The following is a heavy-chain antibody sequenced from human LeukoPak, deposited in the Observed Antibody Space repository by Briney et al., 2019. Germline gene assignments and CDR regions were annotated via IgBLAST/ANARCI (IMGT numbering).Heavy chain of an antibody. CDR3: GAAAGTWYFDL. V-gene: IGHV4-31*03. CDR1: GGSISSGGYY. CDR2: IYYSGST. Sequence: SETLSLTCTVSGGSISSGGYYWSWIRQHPGKGLEWIGYIYYSGSTYYNLSLKSRVTISVDTSKNQFSLKLSSVTAADAAVYYCGAAAGTWYFDLWGRGTLVTVSS. J-gene: IGHJ2*01. D-gene: IGHD6-13*01.